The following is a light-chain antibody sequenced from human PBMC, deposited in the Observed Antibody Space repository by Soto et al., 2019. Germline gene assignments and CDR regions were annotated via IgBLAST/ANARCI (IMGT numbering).Light chain of an antibody. CDR2: EVT. CDR1: SSDVSIYNY. Sequence: QSALTQPASVSGSPGQSIAISCTGTSSDVSIYNYVSWYQQHPGKVPKLIIYEVTNRPSGVSNRFSGSKSGNTASLIISGLRAEDEADYYCTSYTTSSTRVFGTGTKLTVL. J-gene: IGLJ1*01. V-gene: IGLV2-14*01. CDR3: TSYTTSSTRV.